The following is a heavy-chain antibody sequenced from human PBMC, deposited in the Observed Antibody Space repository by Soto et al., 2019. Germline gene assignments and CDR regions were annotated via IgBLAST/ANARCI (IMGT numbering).Heavy chain of an antibody. Sequence: QVQLVQSGAEVKKPGASVKVSCKASGYTFTSYDINWVRQATGQGLEWMGWMNPNSGNTGYAQKFQGRVTMTRNTSISTAYMELSSLRSEDTAVYYCARGHVLVFLGGLGRPGFDYWGQGTLVTVSS. CDR2: MNPNSGNT. CDR1: GYTFTSYD. J-gene: IGHJ4*02. CDR3: ARGHVLVFLGGLGRPGFDY. V-gene: IGHV1-8*01. D-gene: IGHD1-1*01.